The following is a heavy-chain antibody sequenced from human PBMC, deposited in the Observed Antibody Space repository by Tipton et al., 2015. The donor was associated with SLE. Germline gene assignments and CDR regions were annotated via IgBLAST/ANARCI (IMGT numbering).Heavy chain of an antibody. CDR1: GGSITSSSYY. Sequence: TLSLTCTVSGGSITSSSYYWGWIRQPPGKGLEWIGSIYYSGSTYYNPSLKSRVTISVDTSKNQFSLKLSSVTAADTAVYYCARDNPGHYSGSRLFDYWGQGTLVTVSS. D-gene: IGHD1-26*01. J-gene: IGHJ4*02. V-gene: IGHV4-39*07. CDR2: IYYSGST. CDR3: ARDNPGHYSGSRLFDY.